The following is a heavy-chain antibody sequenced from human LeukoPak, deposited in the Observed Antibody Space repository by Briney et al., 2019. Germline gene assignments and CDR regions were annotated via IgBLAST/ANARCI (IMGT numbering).Heavy chain of an antibody. D-gene: IGHD2-15*01. J-gene: IGHJ4*02. CDR3: TRLSSGRRLGF. CDR1: GGSISSCIDH. V-gene: IGHV4-39*01. Sequence: SETLSLTCTVSGGSISSCIDHWRWIRQPPGKGREWLGSISGNTYYSPSPKSRVTISLDSSKNQYSLRLTSVPPADRAMYYCTRLSSGRRLGFSGQGVLVTVSS. CDR2: ISGNT.